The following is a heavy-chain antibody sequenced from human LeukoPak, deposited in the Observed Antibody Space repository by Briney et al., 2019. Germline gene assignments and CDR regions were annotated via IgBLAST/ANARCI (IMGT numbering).Heavy chain of an antibody. J-gene: IGHJ4*02. CDR2: INEDGSEK. Sequence: GGSQSLFCGPTGFLFRQYCVVCVRHARGKGLEWVANINEDGSEKYYVDSVKGPFTISRDNAKNTLYVQMNILRADNTAVFYGLSGPGHCGQGTLVTVSS. CDR3: LSGPGH. CDR1: GFLFRQYC. V-gene: IGHV3-7*01.